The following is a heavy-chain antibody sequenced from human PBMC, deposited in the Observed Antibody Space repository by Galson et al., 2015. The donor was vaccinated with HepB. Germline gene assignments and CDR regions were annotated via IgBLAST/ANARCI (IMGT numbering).Heavy chain of an antibody. D-gene: IGHD2-2*01. J-gene: IGHJ3*01. V-gene: IGHV4-31*03. CDR1: GDSISSGDYY. CDR3: ARPALGDCSRTICYRAYDV. CDR2: IHHNGNT. Sequence: TLSLTCTVSGDSISSGDYYWTWIRQHPGKGLEWIGYIHHNGNTYYNPSLQSRMTISVYTSKNQFSLKLGSVTAADTGVYYCARPALGDCSRTICYRAYDVWGQGKVVTVSS.